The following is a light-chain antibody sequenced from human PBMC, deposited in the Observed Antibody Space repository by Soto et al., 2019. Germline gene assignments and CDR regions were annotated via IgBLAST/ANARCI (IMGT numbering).Light chain of an antibody. Sequence: EIVLTQSPGTLSLSPGERATLSCRASQSVSSNYLAWYQQKPGLAPRLLIYGASTRATGIPDRFSGSESATVFTLTISRLDAEDFAVYYYQQYANSPPTFGQGTKVEIK. CDR1: QSVSSNY. CDR2: GAS. V-gene: IGKV3-20*01. J-gene: IGKJ1*01. CDR3: QQYANSPPT.